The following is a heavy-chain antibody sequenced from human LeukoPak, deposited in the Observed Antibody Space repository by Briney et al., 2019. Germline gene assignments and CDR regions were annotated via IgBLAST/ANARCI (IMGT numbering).Heavy chain of an antibody. CDR3: VRDSYGSGTYFSAH. CDR1: GFTFSTYS. CDR2: ISTISNT. J-gene: IGHJ4*02. D-gene: IGHD3-10*01. V-gene: IGHV3-48*01. Sequence: GGSLRLSCVASGFTFSTYSMNWVRQAPGKGLEWVSYISTISNTHYADSVKGRFTISRDNAKNSLFLQMNSLRAEDTAVYYCVRDSYGSGTYFSAHWGQGTLVTVSS.